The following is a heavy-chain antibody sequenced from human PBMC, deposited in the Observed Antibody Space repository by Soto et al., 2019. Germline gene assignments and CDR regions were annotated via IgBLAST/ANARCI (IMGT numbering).Heavy chain of an antibody. J-gene: IGHJ6*02. CDR3: ARDLNSSGYYRATDYYYGMDV. D-gene: IGHD3-22*01. CDR1: GDTFISNY. Sequence: ASVKVSCKTCGDTFISNYMHWVRQAPGQGLEWRGIVNPSGGSTSYAQKFQARVTMTRDTSTSTVYMELSSLRSEDTAVYYCARDLNSSGYYRATDYYYGMDVWGQGTTVTVSS. V-gene: IGHV1-46*01. CDR2: VNPSGGST.